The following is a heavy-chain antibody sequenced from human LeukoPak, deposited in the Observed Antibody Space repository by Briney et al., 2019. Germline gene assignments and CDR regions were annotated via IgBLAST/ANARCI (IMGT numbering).Heavy chain of an antibody. J-gene: IGHJ5*02. CDR3: AGRVVPAALFDP. CDR1: GGSISSSSYY. CDR2: IYYSGST. V-gene: IGHV4-39*01. Sequence: SETLSLTCTVSGGSISSSSYYWGWIRQPPGKGLEWIGSIYYSGSTYYNPSLKSRVTISVDTSKNQFSLKLSPVTAADTAVYYCAGRVVPAALFDPWGQGTLVTVSS. D-gene: IGHD2-2*01.